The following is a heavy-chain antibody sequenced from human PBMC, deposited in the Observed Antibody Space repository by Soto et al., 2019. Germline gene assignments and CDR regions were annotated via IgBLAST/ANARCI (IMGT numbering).Heavy chain of an antibody. CDR3: CSLDYGQGY. J-gene: IGHJ4*02. Sequence: QVQLAQSGAEVKKPGASVKVSCKASGYTFTNHHMHWVRQVPGEGLEWMGMINPRGGGTNYPQKFQCRVTMTRDTSTSTAYMELSRLTYDDTALYYGCSLDYGQGYWGQGTLVTVSS. CDR2: INPRGGGT. D-gene: IGHD3-10*01. CDR1: GYTFTNHH. V-gene: IGHV1-46*03.